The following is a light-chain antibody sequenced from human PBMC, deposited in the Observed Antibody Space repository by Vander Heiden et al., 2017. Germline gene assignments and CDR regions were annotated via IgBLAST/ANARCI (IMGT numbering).Light chain of an antibody. Sequence: DLVMTQSRRGLPVTPGEPASISCRSSQSLLHSNGYNYLNWYLQKPGQSPQLLIYLGSNRAYGVPDRFSRSGSGTDFTLKISGVVAADVGVYYCMQDLQTHTFGQGTRLEIK. CDR3: MQDLQTHT. V-gene: IGKV2-28*01. CDR1: QSLLHSNGYNY. CDR2: LGS. J-gene: IGKJ5*01.